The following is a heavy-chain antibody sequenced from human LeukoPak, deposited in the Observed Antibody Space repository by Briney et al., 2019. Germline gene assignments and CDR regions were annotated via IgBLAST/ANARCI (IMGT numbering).Heavy chain of an antibody. V-gene: IGHV4-31*03. CDR3: ARLQPDDYGDPNWFDP. Sequence: PSGTLSLTCTVSGGSISSGGYYWSWIRQHPGKGLECIGYIYYSGSTYYNPSLKSRITISVDTSKNQFSLKLSSVTAADTAVYYCARLQPDDYGDPNWFDPWGQGTLVTVSS. CDR2: IYYSGST. CDR1: GGSISSGGYY. J-gene: IGHJ5*02. D-gene: IGHD4-17*01.